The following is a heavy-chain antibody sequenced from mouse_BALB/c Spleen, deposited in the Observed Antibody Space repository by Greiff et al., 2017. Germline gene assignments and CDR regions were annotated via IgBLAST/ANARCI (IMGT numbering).Heavy chain of an antibody. D-gene: IGHD2-3*01. V-gene: IGHV3-2*02. CDR1: GYSITSDYA. CDR3: AFGYSSYFDV. CDR2: ISYSGST. Sequence: EVKLVESGPGLVKPSQSLSLTCTVTGYSITSDYAWNWIRQFPGNKLEWMGYISYSGSTSYNPSLKSRISITRDTSKNQFFLQLNSVTTEDTATYYCAFGYSSYFDVWGAGTTVTVSS. J-gene: IGHJ1*01.